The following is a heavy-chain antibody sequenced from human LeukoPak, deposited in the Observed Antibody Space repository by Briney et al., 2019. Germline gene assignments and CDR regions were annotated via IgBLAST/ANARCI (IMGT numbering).Heavy chain of an antibody. D-gene: IGHD2-2*01. CDR3: ARGGEAVVPAAKDYYYMDV. J-gene: IGHJ6*03. V-gene: IGHV4-30-2*01. Sequence: PSQTLSLTCTVSGGSISSGGYYWRWIRQPPGKGLEWIGYIYHSGSTYYNPSLKSRVTISVDRSKNQFSLKLSSVTAADTAVYYCARGGEAVVPAAKDYYYMDVWGKGTTVTVSS. CDR2: IYHSGST. CDR1: GGSISSGGYY.